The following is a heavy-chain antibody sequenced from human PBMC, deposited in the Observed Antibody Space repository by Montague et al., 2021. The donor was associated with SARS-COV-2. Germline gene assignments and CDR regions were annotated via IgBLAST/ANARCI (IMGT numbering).Heavy chain of an antibody. V-gene: IGHV4-39*01. D-gene: IGHD2-2*01. CDR2: ISYAGRT. J-gene: IGHJ4*02. CDR1: GGSISSPYYY. CDR3: ARQLPSYCSTNKCYPYYLDV. Sequence: SETLSLTCTASGGSISSPYYYWGWLRQSPGKGLEWIGSISYAGRTYYNLSLRSRVSVSTDTSKNHFSLSLNTVTAADTAVYFCARQLPSYCSTNKCYPYYLDVWGQGALVTVSS.